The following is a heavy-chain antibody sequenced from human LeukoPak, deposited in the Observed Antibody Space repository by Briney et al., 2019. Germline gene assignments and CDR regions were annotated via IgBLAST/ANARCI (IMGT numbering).Heavy chain of an antibody. CDR1: GFTISSYC. D-gene: IGHD6-19*01. Sequence: PSETLSLTCTVSGFTISSYCWSWIRQPAGKGLEWIGRIYNSGSTYYNPSLKSRVTISVDTSKNQFSLKLSSVTAADTAVDYCARGSYSSVWFGGEYFDYWGQGTLVAVSS. CDR3: ARGSYSSVWFGGEYFDY. V-gene: IGHV4-4*07. CDR2: IYNSGST. J-gene: IGHJ4*02.